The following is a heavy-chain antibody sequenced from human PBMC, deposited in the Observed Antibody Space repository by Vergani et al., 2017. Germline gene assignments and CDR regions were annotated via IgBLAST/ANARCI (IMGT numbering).Heavy chain of an antibody. Sequence: VQLVESGGGLVKPGGSLRLSCPASGFTFSDFSISWVRQAPGKGLGWVAFIGSSGPYINYADLVKGRFIISRENTNKSLFLQLRRLRAEDAAVYYCARYCSSCCCPDSYGMDVWGQGATVTVSS. V-gene: IGHV3-21*01. J-gene: IGHJ6*02. CDR2: IGSSGPYI. D-gene: IGHD2-2*01. CDR1: GFTFSDFS. CDR3: ARYCSSCCCPDSYGMDV.